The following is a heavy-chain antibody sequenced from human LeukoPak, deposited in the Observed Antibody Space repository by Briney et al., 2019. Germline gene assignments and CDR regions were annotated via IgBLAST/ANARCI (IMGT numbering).Heavy chain of an antibody. CDR1: GFIFDDYG. CDR2: INWNGGST. D-gene: IGHD6-6*01. CDR3: ARVQLVDYYYCSYMDV. V-gene: IGHV3-20*04. Sequence: PGGSLRLSCAASGFIFDDYGMSWVRQAPGKGLEWVSGINWNGGSTGYADSVKGRFTISRDSAKNSLYLQMNSLRAEDTALYYCARVQLVDYYYCSYMDVWGKGTTVTVSS. J-gene: IGHJ6*03.